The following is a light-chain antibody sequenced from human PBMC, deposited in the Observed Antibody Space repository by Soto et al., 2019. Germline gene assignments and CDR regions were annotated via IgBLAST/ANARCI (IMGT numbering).Light chain of an antibody. V-gene: IGKV2-30*01. CDR1: QSLVYRDGNTY. Sequence: DVVMTQSPLSLPVTLGQPASISCRSSQSLVYRDGNTYLNWFQQRPGQSPRRLIYKVSNRDSGVPERFSGSGSGTDFTLKISRVEAEDVGVYYCMQGTHWPWTFGQGTKVEIK. J-gene: IGKJ1*01. CDR2: KVS. CDR3: MQGTHWPWT.